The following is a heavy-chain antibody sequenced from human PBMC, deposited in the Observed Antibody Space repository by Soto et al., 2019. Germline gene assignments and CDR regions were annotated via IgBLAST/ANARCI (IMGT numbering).Heavy chain of an antibody. Sequence: QVQLVQSGAEVKKPGASVKVSCKASGYTFTSYGISWVRQAPGQGLEWMGWISAYSGSTNYAQKLQGRDTMTTDTSTSTAYMELRSLRSEDTAVYYCARSIAAAVDFDYWGQGTLVTVSS. V-gene: IGHV1-18*01. CDR2: ISAYSGST. CDR1: GYTFTSYG. J-gene: IGHJ4*02. CDR3: ARSIAAAVDFDY. D-gene: IGHD6-13*01.